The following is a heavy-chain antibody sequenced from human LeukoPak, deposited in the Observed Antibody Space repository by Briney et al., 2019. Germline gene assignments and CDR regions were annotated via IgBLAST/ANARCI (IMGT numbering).Heavy chain of an antibody. J-gene: IGHJ4*02. CDR3: ARSRLYSSSPGY. CDR2: IIPILGIA. Sequence: SVKVSCKVSGYTLTELSMHWVRQAPGQGLEWMGRIIPILGIANYAQKFQGRVTITADKSTSTAYMELSSLRSEDTAVYYCARSRLYSSSPGYWGQGTLVTVSS. CDR1: GYTLTELS. V-gene: IGHV1-69*02. D-gene: IGHD6-13*01.